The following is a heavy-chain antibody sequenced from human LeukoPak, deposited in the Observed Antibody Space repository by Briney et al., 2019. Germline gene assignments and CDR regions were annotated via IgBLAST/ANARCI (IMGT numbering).Heavy chain of an antibody. CDR3: ARLPIMAYYYMDV. J-gene: IGHJ6*03. CDR1: GGSISSSSYY. Sequence: SETLSLTCTVSGGSISSSSYYWGWIRQPPGKGLEGIGSIYYSGSTYYNPSLKSRVTISVDTSKNQFSLKLSSVTAADTAVYYCARLPIMAYYYMDVWGKGTTVTVSS. V-gene: IGHV4-39*01. D-gene: IGHD3-16*01. CDR2: IYYSGST.